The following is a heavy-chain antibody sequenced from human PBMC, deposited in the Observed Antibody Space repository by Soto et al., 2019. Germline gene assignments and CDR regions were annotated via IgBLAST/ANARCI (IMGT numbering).Heavy chain of an antibody. Sequence: QMQLQESGPGLVKPSETLSLTCSVSGGSFSNYYWAWIRQAPGQGLEWIGSIYNSGTTNYNPSLKSRVIISIESSKSHFSRRLTSVTVADSAVYFCASGAPSRYWGQGSLVAVS. CDR3: ASGAPSRY. V-gene: IGHV4-59*08. CDR2: IYNSGTT. J-gene: IGHJ4*02. CDR1: GGSFSNYY. D-gene: IGHD4-17*01.